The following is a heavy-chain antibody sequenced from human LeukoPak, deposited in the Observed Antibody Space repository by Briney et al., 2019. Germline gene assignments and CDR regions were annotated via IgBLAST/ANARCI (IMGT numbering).Heavy chain of an antibody. CDR3: AKGEGGLSSHIDY. CDR2: ISGGDST. CDR1: GFSFSNYA. Sequence: PGGSLSLSCAASGFSFSNYAMSWVRQAPGKGLEWVSTISGGDSTYYADSVKGRFTISRDNFKTTLYLQMNSLRADDTAVYYCAKGEGGLSSHIDYWGQGTLVTVSS. V-gene: IGHV3-23*01. J-gene: IGHJ4*02. D-gene: IGHD6-13*01.